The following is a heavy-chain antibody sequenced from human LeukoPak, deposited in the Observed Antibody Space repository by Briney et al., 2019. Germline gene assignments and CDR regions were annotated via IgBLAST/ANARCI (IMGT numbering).Heavy chain of an antibody. CDR3: AKDDGTYRNFNF. D-gene: IGHD1-26*01. J-gene: IGHJ3*01. V-gene: IGHV3-33*03. CDR1: GFTFRSYG. CDR2: IWFDGNKK. Sequence: AGRSLRLSCAVSGFTFRSYGMHWVRQAPGKGLEWVAVIWFDGNKKFYGDSVKGRFTISRDNSQNTLYLQMSRLGPEDTAVYYCAKDDGTYRNFNFWGHGTMVTVSS.